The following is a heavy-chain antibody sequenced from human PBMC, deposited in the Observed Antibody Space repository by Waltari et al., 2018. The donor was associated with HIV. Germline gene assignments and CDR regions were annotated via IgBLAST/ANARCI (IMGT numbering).Heavy chain of an antibody. CDR3: ARARSGWYAPHMDV. D-gene: IGHD6-19*01. CDR2: MNPNSGNK. V-gene: IGHV1-8*01. Sequence: QVHLVQSGAEVKRPGASVKVSCKTSGYTFASYDVHWVRQATGQGLEWMGWMNPNSGNKVYAQRFQGRVTMTRNTSISTAYMELSSLRSGDTAVYYCARARSGWYAPHMDVWGQGTPVTVSS. J-gene: IGHJ6*02. CDR1: GYTFASYD.